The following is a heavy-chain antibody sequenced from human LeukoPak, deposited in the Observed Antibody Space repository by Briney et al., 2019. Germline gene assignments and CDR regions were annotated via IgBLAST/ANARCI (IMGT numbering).Heavy chain of an antibody. CDR3: ARSYYFDY. V-gene: IGHV4-61*08. CDR2: IYYSGST. J-gene: IGHJ4*02. CDR1: GGSISSGGYS. Sequence: SQTLSLTCAVSGGSISSGGYSWSWIRQPPGKGLEWIGYIYYSGSTNYNPSLKSRVTISVDTSKNQFSLKLSSVTAADTAVYYCARSYYFDYWGQGTLVTVSS.